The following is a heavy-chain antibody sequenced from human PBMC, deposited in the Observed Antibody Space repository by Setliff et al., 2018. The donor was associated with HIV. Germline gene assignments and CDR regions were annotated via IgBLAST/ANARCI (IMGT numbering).Heavy chain of an antibody. CDR2: IFYSGST. D-gene: IGHD1-26*01. CDR3: ARDFRIGWAVQDYWYFDL. J-gene: IGHJ2*01. Sequence: SETLSLTCTISGGSISSFFWSWIRQPPGKGLEWIGSIFYSGSTNYNPSLKSRVTISVDTSKNQFSLKLSSVTAADTAVYYCARDFRIGWAVQDYWYFDLWGRGTLVTVSS. V-gene: IGHV4-59*12. CDR1: GGSISSFF.